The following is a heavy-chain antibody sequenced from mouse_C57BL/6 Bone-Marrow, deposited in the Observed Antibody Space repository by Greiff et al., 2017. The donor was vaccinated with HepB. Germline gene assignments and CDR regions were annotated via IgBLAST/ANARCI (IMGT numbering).Heavy chain of an antibody. Sequence: VQLQESGSELRSPGSSVKLSCKDFDSEVFPIAYMSWVRQKPGHGFEWIGGILPSIGRTIYGEKFEDKATLDADTLSNTAYLELNSLTSEDSAIYYCARGGWLLEFAYWGQGTLVTVSA. CDR1: DSEVFPIAY. CDR3: ARGGWLLEFAY. J-gene: IGHJ3*01. CDR2: ILPSIGRT. D-gene: IGHD2-3*01. V-gene: IGHV15-2*01.